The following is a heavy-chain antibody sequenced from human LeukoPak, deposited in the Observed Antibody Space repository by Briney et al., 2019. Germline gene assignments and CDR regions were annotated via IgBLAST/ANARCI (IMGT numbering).Heavy chain of an antibody. Sequence: GRSLRLSCAASGFTFDDYAMHWVRQAPGKGLEWVSGISWNSGSIGYADSEKGRFTISRDNAKNSLYLQMNSLRAEDTALYYCAKDIRGSYWGTFDYWGQGTLVTVSS. V-gene: IGHV3-9*01. J-gene: IGHJ4*02. CDR3: AKDIRGSYWGTFDY. CDR1: GFTFDDYA. CDR2: ISWNSGSI. D-gene: IGHD1-26*01.